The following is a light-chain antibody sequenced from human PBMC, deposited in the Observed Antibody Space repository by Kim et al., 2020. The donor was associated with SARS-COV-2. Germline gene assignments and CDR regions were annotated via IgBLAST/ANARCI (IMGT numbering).Light chain of an antibody. CDR1: SSDLGGYNY. Sequence: GQSIPISGTGTSSDLGGYNYVSWYQQHPGKAPKLMINDVSNRPSGVSNRFSGSKSGNTASLTISGLQAEDEADYYCSSYTSSDTLGFGGGTKVTVL. V-gene: IGLV2-14*03. CDR3: SSYTSSDTLG. J-gene: IGLJ2*01. CDR2: DVS.